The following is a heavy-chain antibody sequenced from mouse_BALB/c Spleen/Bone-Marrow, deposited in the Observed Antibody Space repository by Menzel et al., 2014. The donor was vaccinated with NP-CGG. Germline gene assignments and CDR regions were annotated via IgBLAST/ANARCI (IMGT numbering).Heavy chain of an antibody. D-gene: IGHD2-10*02. CDR3: ARRGYGYLDY. Sequence: VQLQQSGAELVKLGASVKLSCKTSGYTFTSYWIQWVKQRPGQGLGWIGEIFPGTVTPYYNEKFKGKATLTIDTSSSTASMQLSSLTSEDSAVYFCARRGYGYLDYWGQGTTLTVSS. V-gene: IGHV1S132*01. CDR1: GYTFTSYW. CDR2: IFPGTVTP. J-gene: IGHJ2*01.